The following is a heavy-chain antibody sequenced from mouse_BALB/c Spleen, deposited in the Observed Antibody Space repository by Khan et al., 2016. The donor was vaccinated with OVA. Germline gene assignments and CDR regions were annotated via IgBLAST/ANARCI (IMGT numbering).Heavy chain of an antibody. J-gene: IGHJ4*01. CDR3: ARQPYYHYNIMDY. Sequence: VQLQESGPGLVAPSQSLSITCTISGFSLTNYGIHWVRQPPGKGLEWLVVIWSDGSTTYNSALKSRLTISKDNSKSQVFLKMNSLQTDDTAMYFCARQPYYHYNIMDYWGKGTSVNVSS. CDR2: IWSDGST. CDR1: GFSLTNYG. D-gene: IGHD2-10*01. V-gene: IGHV2-6-1*01.